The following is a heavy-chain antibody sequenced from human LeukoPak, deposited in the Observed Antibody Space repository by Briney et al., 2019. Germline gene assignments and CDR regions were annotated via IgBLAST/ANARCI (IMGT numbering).Heavy chain of an antibody. J-gene: IGHJ3*02. V-gene: IGHV3-23*01. CDR2: ISDSGGRT. CDR3: TKRGSVYASSWHLDAFDI. CDR1: GFTFYSYA. D-gene: IGHD6-13*01. Sequence: PGGSLRLSCVASGFTFYSYAMSWVRQAPGKGLEWVAAISDSGGRTDYADSVKGRFTISRDNSQNTLFLQMSSLRADDTAVYFCTKRGSVYASSWHLDAFDIWGQGTLVPVSS.